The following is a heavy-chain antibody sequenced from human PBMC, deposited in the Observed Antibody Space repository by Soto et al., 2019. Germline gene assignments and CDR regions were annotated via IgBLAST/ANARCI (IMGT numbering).Heavy chain of an antibody. V-gene: IGHV1-18*01. J-gene: IGHJ4*02. D-gene: IGHD3-16*01. CDR2: ISAYNGNT. CDR3: ARGGTPIDS. CDR1: GYTFTNFG. Sequence: QVQLVQSGAEVKKPGASVKVSCKASGYTFTNFGISWVRQAPGKGLEWMGGISAYNGNTNYAQKFQGRVTMTTDTSTSTAYMEVRSLRFDDSAVYCWARGGTPIDSWAQGTLVTVS.